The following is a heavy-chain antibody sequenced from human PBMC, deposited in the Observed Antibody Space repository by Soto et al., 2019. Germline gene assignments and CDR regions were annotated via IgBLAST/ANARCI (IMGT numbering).Heavy chain of an antibody. V-gene: IGHV1-46*01. J-gene: IGHJ4*02. CDR2: IDPSDGST. Sequence: QVQLVQSGAEVKKPGASVKLPCKASGYSLTWYYIHWVRQAPGQGLEWMGIIDPSDGSTTYAQRFQGRVSMTRDASTSTVYMELRSLTSDDTAVYYCARKYYFDYWGQGTLVTVSS. CDR3: ARKYYFDY. CDR1: GYSLTWYY.